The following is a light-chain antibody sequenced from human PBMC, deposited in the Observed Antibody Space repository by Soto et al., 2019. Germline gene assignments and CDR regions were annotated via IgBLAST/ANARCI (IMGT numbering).Light chain of an antibody. J-gene: IGLJ1*01. V-gene: IGLV2-18*01. Sequence: QSVLTQPPSVSGSPGQSVTISCTGTSSDVGSYNRVSWYQQPPGTAPKLMIYEVNNRPSGVPDRFSGSKSGTTASLAISGLRSEDEADYYRAAWDDSLSGFYVFGTGTKVTVL. CDR3: AAWDDSLSGFYV. CDR1: SSDVGSYNR. CDR2: EVN.